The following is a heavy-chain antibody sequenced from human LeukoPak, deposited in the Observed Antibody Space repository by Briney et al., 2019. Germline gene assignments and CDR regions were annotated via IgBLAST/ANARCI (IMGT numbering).Heavy chain of an antibody. J-gene: IGHJ4*02. D-gene: IGHD2-2*01. Sequence: PGGSLRLSCAASGFTFSSYAMHWVRQAPGKGLEYVSAISSNGGSTYYANSVKGRFTISSDTYKNTLYLQIGSLRAEDMAVYYCARDESPTIVVVPATLFYWGQGTLVTVSS. CDR3: ARDESPTIVVVPATLFY. CDR1: GFTFSSYA. CDR2: ISSNGGST. V-gene: IGHV3-64*01.